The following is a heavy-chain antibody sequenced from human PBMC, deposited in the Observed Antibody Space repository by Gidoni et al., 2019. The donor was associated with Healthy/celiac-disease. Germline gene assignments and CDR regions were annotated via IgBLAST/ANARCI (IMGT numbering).Heavy chain of an antibody. D-gene: IGHD3-22*01. V-gene: IGHV3-23*01. J-gene: IGHJ4*02. CDR1: GFTFTSYA. CDR2: ISGSGSST. Sequence: EVQQSEFGGGLVQPGGTLRLSCAASGFTFTSYAMSWVRQAPGKGLGWVSAISGSGSSTCYADCVRGRFTISRDNYKNTLYLQMNSLGAEDTAVYYCANLPMIVRETYDYWGQGTLVTVSS. CDR3: ANLPMIVRETYDY.